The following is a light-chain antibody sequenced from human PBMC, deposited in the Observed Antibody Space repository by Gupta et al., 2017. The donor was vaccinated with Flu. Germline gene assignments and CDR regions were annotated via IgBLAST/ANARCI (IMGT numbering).Light chain of an antibody. CDR1: NIGSKA. V-gene: IGLV3-21*02. CDR2: DDS. Sequence: SYVLTQPPSVSGAPGQTARISCGGNNIGSKAVHWYQQKPGQAPVLVVHDDSDRPSGIPERFSGSNSGNSGSNSGNTATLTISRVEAGDEADYYCQVWDSSSDHRVFGGGTKLTVL. J-gene: IGLJ3*02. CDR3: QVWDSSSDHRV.